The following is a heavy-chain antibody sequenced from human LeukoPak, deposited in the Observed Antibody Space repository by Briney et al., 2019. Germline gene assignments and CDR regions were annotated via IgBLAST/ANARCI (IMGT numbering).Heavy chain of an antibody. CDR3: ARVLLEATSPTHAFDI. Sequence: GGSLRLSCAASGFTFSTYSMNWVPQAPGKGLEWVSSMSGSSIYIYYADSLKGRFTISRDNAKNSLYLQMNSLRAEDTAVYYCARVLLEATSPTHAFDIWGQGTMVTVSS. D-gene: IGHD1-1*01. V-gene: IGHV3-21*01. CDR1: GFTFSTYS. CDR2: MSGSSIYI. J-gene: IGHJ3*02.